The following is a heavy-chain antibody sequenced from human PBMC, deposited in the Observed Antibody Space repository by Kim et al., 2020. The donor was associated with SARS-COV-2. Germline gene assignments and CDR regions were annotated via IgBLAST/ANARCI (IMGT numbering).Heavy chain of an antibody. CDR2: IYSGGST. CDR1: GFTVSSNY. J-gene: IGHJ6*02. V-gene: IGHV3-66*01. Sequence: GGSLRLSCAASGFTVSSNYMSWVRQAPGKGLEWVSVIYSGGSTYYADSVKGRFTISRDNSKNTLYLQKNSLRAADTAVYYCARSNYYYGMDVWGQGTTGT. CDR3: ARSNYYYGMDV.